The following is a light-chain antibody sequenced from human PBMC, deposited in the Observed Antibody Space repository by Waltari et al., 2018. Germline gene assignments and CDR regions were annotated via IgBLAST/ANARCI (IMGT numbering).Light chain of an antibody. CDR2: DNN. J-gene: IGLJ7*01. V-gene: IGLV1-51*01. Sequence: QSVLTQPPSVSGDPGQRVTISCTGSSSNIGGYSVYWYQQFPGTAPKLLIYDNNKRPAGISDRFSASKSGTSASLTITGLQPGDEADYYCGAWDSSLSGLFGGGTRLTVL. CDR1: SSNIGGYS. CDR3: GAWDSSLSGL.